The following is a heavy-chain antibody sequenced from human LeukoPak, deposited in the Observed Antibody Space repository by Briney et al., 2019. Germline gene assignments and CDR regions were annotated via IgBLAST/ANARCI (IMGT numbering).Heavy chain of an antibody. J-gene: IGHJ4*02. D-gene: IGHD6-6*01. V-gene: IGHV5-51*01. CDR3: ARFLVGFGSSSFYYFDY. Sequence: GESLKSSCKASGYSFTTHWIGWVRQMPGKGLEWMGIIYPGDSDTRYSPSFQGQVTISADKSISTAYLQWSSLKASDTAMYYCARFLVGFGSSSFYYFDYWGQGTLVTVSS. CDR1: GYSFTTHW. CDR2: IYPGDSDT.